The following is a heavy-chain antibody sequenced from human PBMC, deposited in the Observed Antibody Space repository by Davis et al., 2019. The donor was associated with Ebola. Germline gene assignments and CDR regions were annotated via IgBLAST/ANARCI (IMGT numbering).Heavy chain of an antibody. Sequence: SVKVSCKASGYTFTSYAMNWVRQAPGQGLEWMGRIIPILGIANYAQKFQGRVTITADKSTSTAYMELSSLRAEDTAVYYCAKDKFQWRNGLLDYWGQGTLVTVSS. CDR3: AKDKFQWRNGLLDY. D-gene: IGHD6-19*01. CDR1: GYTFTSYA. J-gene: IGHJ4*02. CDR2: IIPILGIA. V-gene: IGHV1-69*04.